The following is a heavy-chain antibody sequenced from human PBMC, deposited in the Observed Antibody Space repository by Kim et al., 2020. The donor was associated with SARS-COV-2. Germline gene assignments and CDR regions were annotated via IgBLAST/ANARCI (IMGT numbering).Heavy chain of an antibody. CDR3: AREGGGLGPCPLRDY. CDR2: IFSDGSA. Sequence: GGSLRLSCAASGFTVSSNYMTWVRQAPGKGLEWVSLIFSDGSAYYADSVKGRFTISRDNSKNTLYLQVNSLRVEDTAVYYCAREGGGLGPCPLRDYWGQG. D-gene: IGHD3-16*01. V-gene: IGHV3-66*01. CDR1: GFTVSSNY. J-gene: IGHJ4*02.